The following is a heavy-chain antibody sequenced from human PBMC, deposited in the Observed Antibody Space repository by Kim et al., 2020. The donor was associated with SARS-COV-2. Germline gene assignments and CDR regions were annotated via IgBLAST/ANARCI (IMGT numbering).Heavy chain of an antibody. D-gene: IGHD6-6*01. V-gene: IGHV3-74*01. J-gene: IGHJ4*02. Sequence: ADSVKGRFTISRDNAKNTLYLQMNRLRAEDTAVYYCARDPGIAARRYFDYWGQGTLVTVSS. CDR3: ARDPGIAARRYFDY.